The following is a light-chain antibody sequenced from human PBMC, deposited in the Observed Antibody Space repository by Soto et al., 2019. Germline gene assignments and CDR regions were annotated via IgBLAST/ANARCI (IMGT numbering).Light chain of an antibody. CDR3: QQYNKWLIFN. V-gene: IGKV3-15*01. Sequence: EIVMTQSPATLSVSPGERATLSCRASQSVSSNLAWYQQKPGQAPRLLIYGASIRATGIPARFSGSGSGTAFTLTISSRQSEVFAIYYCQQYNKWLIFNFGPGTKVDIK. CDR1: QSVSSN. J-gene: IGKJ3*01. CDR2: GAS.